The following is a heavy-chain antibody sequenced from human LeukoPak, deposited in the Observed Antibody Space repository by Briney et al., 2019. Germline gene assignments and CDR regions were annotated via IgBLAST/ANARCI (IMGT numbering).Heavy chain of an antibody. CDR2: IYTSGST. D-gene: IGHD6-6*01. J-gene: IGHJ4*02. CDR1: GGSVSSRSYF. V-gene: IGHV4-61*09. CDR3: ARVPEYSSSLYFDY. Sequence: SETLSLTCTVSGGSVSSRSYFWSWIRQSAGKGLEWIGHIYTSGSTKYNPSLKSRVSISLDTSENQFSLKLSSVTAADTAVYYCARVPEYSSSLYFDYWGQGALVTVSS.